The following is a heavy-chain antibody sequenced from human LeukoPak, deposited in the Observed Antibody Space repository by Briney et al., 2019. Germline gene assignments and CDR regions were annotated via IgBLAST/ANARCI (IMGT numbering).Heavy chain of an antibody. V-gene: IGHV2-5*01. CDR3: AREAYCSGGSCFDY. D-gene: IGHD2-15*01. CDR2: IYWNDER. Sequence: TLSLTCTVSGGSISSSNYSWGWIRQPPGKALEWLTLIYWNDERRYSPSLKSRLTITKDTSKNQVVLTMTNMHPVDTATYYCAREAYCSGGSCFDYWGQGALVTVSS. J-gene: IGHJ4*02. CDR1: GGSISSSNYS.